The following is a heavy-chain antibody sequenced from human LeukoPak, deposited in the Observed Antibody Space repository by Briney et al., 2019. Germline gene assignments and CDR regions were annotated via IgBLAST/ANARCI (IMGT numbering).Heavy chain of an antibody. CDR2: ISYDGSNK. CDR1: GFTFSSYG. J-gene: IGHJ4*02. D-gene: IGHD3-22*01. Sequence: PGGSLRLSCAASGFTFSSYGMHWVRQAPGKGLEWVAVISYDGSNKYYADSVKGRFTISRDNSKNTLYVQMNSLRAEDTAVYYCAKDQQYYYDSSGFDYWGQGTLVTVSS. CDR3: AKDQQYYYDSSGFDY. V-gene: IGHV3-30*18.